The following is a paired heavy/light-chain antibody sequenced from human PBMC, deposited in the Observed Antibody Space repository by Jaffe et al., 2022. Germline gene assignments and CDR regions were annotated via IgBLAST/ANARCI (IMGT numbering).Light chain of an antibody. Sequence: QSALTQPASVSGSPGQSITISCTGTSSDVGSYNLVSWYQQHPGKAPKLMIYEGSKRPSGVSNRFSGSKSGNTASLTISGLQAEDEADYYCCSYAGSSTPVVFGGGTKLTVL. CDR3: CSYAGSSTPVV. J-gene: IGLJ2*01. CDR1: SSDVGSYNL. CDR2: EGS. V-gene: IGLV2-23*01.
Heavy chain of an antibody. Sequence: QVQLVQSGSELKKPGASVKVSCKASGYTFTSYAMNWVRQAPGQGLEWMGWINTNTGNPTYAQGFTGRFVFSLDTSVSTAYLQISSLKAEDTAVYYCARVPYCSSTSCHYYYYYYMDVWGKGTTVTVSS. D-gene: IGHD2-2*01. CDR1: GYTFTSYA. CDR3: ARVPYCSSTSCHYYYYYYMDV. J-gene: IGHJ6*03. V-gene: IGHV7-4-1*02. CDR2: INTNTGNP.